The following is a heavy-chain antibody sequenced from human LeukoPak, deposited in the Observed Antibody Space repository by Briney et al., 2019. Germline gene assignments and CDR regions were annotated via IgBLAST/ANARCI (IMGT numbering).Heavy chain of an antibody. CDR3: ARVPSLTQNDYGDYSPDGMDV. D-gene: IGHD4-17*01. J-gene: IGHJ6*02. V-gene: IGHV4-59*01. Sequence: SETLSLTCTVSGGSISTYYWSWIRRPPGEGLEWIGYIYHSGSTNYNPSLKSRVTISLDTSRIQFSLKMSSVTAVDTAVYYCARVPSLTQNDYGDYSPDGMDVWGQGTTVTVSS. CDR2: IYHSGST. CDR1: GGSISTYY.